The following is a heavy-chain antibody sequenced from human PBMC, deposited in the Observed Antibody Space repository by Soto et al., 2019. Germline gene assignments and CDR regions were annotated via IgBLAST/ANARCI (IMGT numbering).Heavy chain of an antibody. CDR3: ARESGTALPFDY. V-gene: IGHV6-1*01. CDR2: TFYRSKWYN. Sequence: PSQTLSLTCAISGDSVSSNSAAWNWIRQPPSRGLEWLGRTFYRSKWYNDYAVSVKGRITINPDTSKNQFSLELNSVTPEDTAVYYCARESGTALPFDYWGQGTLVTVSS. CDR1: GDSVSSNSAA. D-gene: IGHD1-7*01. J-gene: IGHJ4*02.